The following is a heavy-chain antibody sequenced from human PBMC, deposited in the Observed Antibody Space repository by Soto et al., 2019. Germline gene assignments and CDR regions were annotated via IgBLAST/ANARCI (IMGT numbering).Heavy chain of an antibody. CDR3: ARAASNIYFDS. CDR2: MWVDGTNK. J-gene: IGHJ4*02. Sequence: QVQLVESGGGVVQPGRSLRLSCAASGFPFMSYGMHWVRQAPGKGLEWLAVMWVDGTNKYNRESVKGRFTVSRDNSNSTLYLEMNSLRAEDTAVYYCARAASNIYFDSWGQGTLVTVSS. CDR1: GFPFMSYG. V-gene: IGHV3-33*01.